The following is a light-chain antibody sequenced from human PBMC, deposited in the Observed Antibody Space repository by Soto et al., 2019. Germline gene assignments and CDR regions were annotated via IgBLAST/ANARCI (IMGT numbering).Light chain of an antibody. Sequence: QSALTQPASVSGSPGQSITISCTGSASDVGGYNFVSWYQQHPGKAPKLMIYEVTRRPSGISTRFSGSKSGNTASLTISGLQAEDEADYYCTSYTTDSSIVVFGGGTKVTVL. CDR1: ASDVGGYNF. CDR2: EVT. J-gene: IGLJ3*02. V-gene: IGLV2-14*01. CDR3: TSYTTDSSIVV.